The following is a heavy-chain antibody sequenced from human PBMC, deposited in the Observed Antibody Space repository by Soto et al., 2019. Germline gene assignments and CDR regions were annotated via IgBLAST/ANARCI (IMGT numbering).Heavy chain of an antibody. D-gene: IGHD6-13*01. CDR3: ARAAYSSSQTFLFDP. J-gene: IGHJ5*02. Sequence: EVQLVESGGGLVQPGGSLRLSCAASRFTFSSFWFHWVRQAPGKGLVWVSHMNSDGSSTSYPESVKGRFTISRDNAKNTLYLQMNSLRAEDTAVYYCARAAYSSSQTFLFDPGGQVTLVTVSS. CDR1: RFTFSSFW. V-gene: IGHV3-74*01. CDR2: MNSDGSST.